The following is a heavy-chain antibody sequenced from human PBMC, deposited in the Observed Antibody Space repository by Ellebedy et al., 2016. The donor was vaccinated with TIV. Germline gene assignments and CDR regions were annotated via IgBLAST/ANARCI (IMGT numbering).Heavy chain of an antibody. Sequence: ASVKVSCXASRGIFTRCVITWVRQAPGQGLEWMGWISAYNDNAKYAQNLQDRVTMTTDTSTSTAYMELRSLRSDDTAMYYCARDPGPFGNGAYSPYWGQGTLVTVSS. J-gene: IGHJ4*02. CDR2: ISAYNDNA. V-gene: IGHV1-18*01. D-gene: IGHD4/OR15-4a*01. CDR3: ARDPGPFGNGAYSPY. CDR1: RGIFTRCV.